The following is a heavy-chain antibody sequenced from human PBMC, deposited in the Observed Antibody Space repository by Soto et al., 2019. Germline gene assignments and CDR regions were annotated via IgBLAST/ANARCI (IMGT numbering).Heavy chain of an antibody. J-gene: IGHJ4*02. Sequence: SVKVSGKASGYTFPQHYLHWVRQAPGQALEWMGWITPFNGDVNYAQKFQERVTITRDRSLNTAYMEMSSLKSEDTAMYYCATGGAGPAAFTWELPDHWGQGTLVTVSS. CDR3: ATGGAGPAAFTWELPDH. CDR2: ITPFNGDV. CDR1: GYTFPQHY. D-gene: IGHD1-26*01. V-gene: IGHV1-45*02.